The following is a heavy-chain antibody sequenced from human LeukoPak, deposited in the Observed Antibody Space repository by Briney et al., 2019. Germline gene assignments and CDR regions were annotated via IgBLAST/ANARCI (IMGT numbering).Heavy chain of an antibody. Sequence: ASVKVSCKASGYTFTGYYMHWVRQAPGQGLEWMGWINPNSGGTNYAQKFQGWVTMTRDTSISTAYMELSRLRSDDTAVYYCARHRCNQWPGNYYFDYWGQGTLVNVSS. V-gene: IGHV1-2*04. D-gene: IGHD6-19*01. CDR2: INPNSGGT. J-gene: IGHJ4*02. CDR3: ARHRCNQWPGNYYFDY. CDR1: GYTFTGYY.